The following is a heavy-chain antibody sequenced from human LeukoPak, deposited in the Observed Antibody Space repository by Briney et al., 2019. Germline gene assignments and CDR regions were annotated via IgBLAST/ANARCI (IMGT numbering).Heavy chain of an antibody. J-gene: IGHJ6*03. CDR2: ISYDGSNK. V-gene: IGHV3-30*18. CDR1: GFAFSSYG. D-gene: IGHD2-15*01. CDR3: AKGRSDVVVVAASRYYYYYMDV. Sequence: PGGFLRLSCAASGFAFSSYGVHWVRQAPGKGLEWVAVISYDGSNKYYADSVKGRFTISRDNSKNTLYLQMNSLRAEDTAVYYRAKGRSDVVVVAASRYYYYYMDVWGKGTTVTVSS.